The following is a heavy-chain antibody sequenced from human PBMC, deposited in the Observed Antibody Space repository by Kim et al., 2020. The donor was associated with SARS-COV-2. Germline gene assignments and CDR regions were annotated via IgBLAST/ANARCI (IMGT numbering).Heavy chain of an antibody. V-gene: IGHV4-39*01. CDR2: IYYSGST. Sequence: SETLSLTCTVSGGSISSSSYYWGWIRQPPGKGLEWIGSIYYSGSTYYNPSLESRVTISVDTSKNQFSLKLSSVNAADTAVYYCARSFLWFGELLPPSWVSFYFDYWGQGTLVTVSS. D-gene: IGHD3-10*01. CDR1: GGSISSSSYY. CDR3: ARSFLWFGELLPPSWVSFYFDY. J-gene: IGHJ4*02.